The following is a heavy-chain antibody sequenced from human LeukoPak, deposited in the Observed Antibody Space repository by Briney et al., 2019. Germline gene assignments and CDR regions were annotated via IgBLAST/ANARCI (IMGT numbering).Heavy chain of an antibody. CDR3: ARPRPPTVTTYAFDI. CDR2: ISSSSSYI. J-gene: IGHJ3*02. D-gene: IGHD4-17*01. Sequence: PGGSLRLSCAASGFTFSSYSMNWVRQAPGKGLEWVSSISSSSSYIYYADSVKGRFTISRDNAKNSLYLQMNSLRAEDTAVYYCARPRPPTVTTYAFDIWGQGTMVTVSS. V-gene: IGHV3-21*01. CDR1: GFTFSSYS.